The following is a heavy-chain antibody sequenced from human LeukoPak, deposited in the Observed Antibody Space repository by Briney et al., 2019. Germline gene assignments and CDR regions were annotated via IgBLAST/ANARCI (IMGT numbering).Heavy chain of an antibody. D-gene: IGHD3-22*01. CDR3: ASVDYYDTDAFDI. J-gene: IGHJ3*02. CDR2: IYYSGST. V-gene: IGHV4-61*05. Sequence: SETLSLTCTVSGGSISSSSYYWGWIRQPPGKGLEWIGYIYYSGSTNYNPSLKSRVTISVDTSKNQFSLKLGSVTAADTAVYYCASVDYYDTDAFDIWGQGTMVTVSS. CDR1: GGSISSSSYY.